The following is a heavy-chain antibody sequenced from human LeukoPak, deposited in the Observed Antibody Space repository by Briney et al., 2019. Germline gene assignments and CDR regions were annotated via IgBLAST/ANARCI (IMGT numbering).Heavy chain of an antibody. CDR3: ARSYCSGGSCLYDY. J-gene: IGHJ4*02. CDR2: IYYSGST. D-gene: IGHD2-15*01. Sequence: SETLSLTCTVSGGSISSYYWSWIRQPPGKGLEWIGYIYYSGSTNYNPTLKSRVTISVDTSKNQFSLKLSSVTAADTAVYYCARSYCSGGSCLYDYWGQGTLVTVSS. V-gene: IGHV4-59*08. CDR1: GGSISSYY.